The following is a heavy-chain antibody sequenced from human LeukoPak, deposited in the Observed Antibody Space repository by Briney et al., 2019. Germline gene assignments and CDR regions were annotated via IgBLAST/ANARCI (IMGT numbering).Heavy chain of an antibody. CDR1: GFTFSTYA. V-gene: IGHV3-23*01. D-gene: IGHD6-19*01. CDR2: ISGSGGST. J-gene: IGHJ4*02. CDR3: AKDRYSSGWFPDY. Sequence: GGSLRLSCAASGFTFSTYAMSWVRQAPGKGLEWVSAISGSGGSTYYADSVKGRFTISRDNSKNTLYLQMNSLRAEDTAVYYCAKDRYSSGWFPDYWGQGTLVTVSS.